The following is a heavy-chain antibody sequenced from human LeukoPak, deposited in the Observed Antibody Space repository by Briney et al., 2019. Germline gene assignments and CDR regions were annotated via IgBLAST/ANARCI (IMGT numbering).Heavy chain of an antibody. CDR2: INSDGSST. CDR1: GFTFSSYW. Sequence: PGGLRRFSCAASGFTFSSYWMHWFRQAPGKGLVWVSRINSDGSSTSYADSVKGRFTISRDNAKNTLYLQMNSLRAEDTAVYYCARGPTRIRGVIITGDYWGQGTLVTVSS. V-gene: IGHV3-74*01. D-gene: IGHD3-10*01. J-gene: IGHJ4*02. CDR3: ARGPTRIRGVIITGDY.